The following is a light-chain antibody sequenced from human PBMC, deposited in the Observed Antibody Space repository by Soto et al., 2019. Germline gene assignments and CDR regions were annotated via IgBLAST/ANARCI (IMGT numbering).Light chain of an antibody. CDR2: KTS. J-gene: IGKJ1*01. CDR3: QRWTDYSWT. CDR1: QSLTMW. Sequence: DIHMTQSPSTLSASVGDRVTITCRASQSLTMWLAWYQQKPGKAPNLLIYKTSSLERWVPSRFSGSGSGTEFTHALRSLQPDDFATFCGQRWTDYSWTVGQGTKVEVK. V-gene: IGKV1-5*03.